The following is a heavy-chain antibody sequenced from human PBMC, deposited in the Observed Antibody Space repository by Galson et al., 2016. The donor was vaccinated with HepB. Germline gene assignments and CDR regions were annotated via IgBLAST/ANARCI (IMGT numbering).Heavy chain of an antibody. J-gene: IGHJ5*02. CDR2: ISSGSSAI. D-gene: IGHD3-10*01. CDR3: ARDGEYYYGSGSYAET. V-gene: IGHV3-48*02. Sequence: SLRLSCAASGFTFSGYNMDWVRQAPGKGLEWVSYISSGSSAIYYADSVKGRFTISRDNAKNSLYLQMNSLRDEDTAIYFCARDGEYYYGSGSYAETWGQGTLVTVSS. CDR1: GFTFSGYN.